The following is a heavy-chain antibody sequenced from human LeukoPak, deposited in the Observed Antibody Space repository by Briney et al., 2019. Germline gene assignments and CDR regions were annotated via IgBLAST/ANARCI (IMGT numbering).Heavy chain of an antibody. CDR2: INHSGST. Sequence: SETLSLNCAVYGGSFSGYYWSWIRQPPGKGLEWIGEINHSGSTNYNPSLKSRVTISVDTSKNQFSLKLSSVTAADTAVYYCASLWFGPSGQNYYHYGMDVWGQGTTVTVSS. V-gene: IGHV4-34*01. CDR3: ASLWFGPSGQNYYHYGMDV. J-gene: IGHJ6*02. D-gene: IGHD3-10*01. CDR1: GGSFSGYY.